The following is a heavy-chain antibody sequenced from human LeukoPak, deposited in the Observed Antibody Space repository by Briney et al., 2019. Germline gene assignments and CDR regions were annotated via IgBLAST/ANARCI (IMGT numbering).Heavy chain of an antibody. CDR2: ISGSGGST. CDR3: ARERPAAASAFDI. V-gene: IGHV3-23*01. CDR1: GFTFSSYA. D-gene: IGHD6-13*01. J-gene: IGHJ3*02. Sequence: GSLRLSCAASGFTFSSYAMSWGRQAPGKGLEWVSAISGSGGSTYYADSVKGRFTISRDNAKNSLYLQMNSLRGEDTAIYYCARERPAAASAFDIWGQGTMVTVSS.